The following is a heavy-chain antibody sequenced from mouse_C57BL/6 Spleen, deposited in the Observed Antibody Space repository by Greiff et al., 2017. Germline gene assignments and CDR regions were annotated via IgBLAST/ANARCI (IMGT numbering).Heavy chain of an antibody. CDR3: ARGPYYDSSPWFAY. D-gene: IGHD1-1*01. CDR1: GYTFTGYW. Sequence: QVQLQQSGAELMKPGASVKLSCKATGYTFTGYWIEWIGEILPGSGSTNYNEKFKGKATFTADTSSNTAYMQLSSLATEDSAIYYCARGPYYDSSPWFAYWGQGTLVTVSA. J-gene: IGHJ3*01. CDR2: ILPGSGST. V-gene: IGHV1-9*01.